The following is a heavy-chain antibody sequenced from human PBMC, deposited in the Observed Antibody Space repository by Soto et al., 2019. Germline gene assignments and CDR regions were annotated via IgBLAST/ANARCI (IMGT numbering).Heavy chain of an antibody. J-gene: IGHJ4*02. D-gene: IGHD6-19*01. Sequence: GASVKVSCKASGYTFTSYDINWVRQATGQGLEWMGWMNPNSGNTGYAQKFQGRVTMTRNTSISTAYMELSSLRSEDTAVYYCARGSKQWLISIPKSWKKFVYWGQGTLVTVS. CDR3: ARGSKQWLISIPKSWKKFVY. CDR2: MNPNSGNT. CDR1: GYTFTSYD. V-gene: IGHV1-8*01.